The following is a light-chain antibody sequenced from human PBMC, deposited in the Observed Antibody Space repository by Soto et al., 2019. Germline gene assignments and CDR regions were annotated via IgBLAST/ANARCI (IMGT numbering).Light chain of an antibody. CDR2: GAS. V-gene: IGKV3-15*01. Sequence: EIVMTQSPATLSVSPGDRATLSCRASQSVSSNFAWYQQKPGQAPRLLIYGASTRATGIPARFSGSGSGTEFTLTISSLQSEDFAVYYCQQYNNWPFTFGPGTKVDI. J-gene: IGKJ3*01. CDR1: QSVSSN. CDR3: QQYNNWPFT.